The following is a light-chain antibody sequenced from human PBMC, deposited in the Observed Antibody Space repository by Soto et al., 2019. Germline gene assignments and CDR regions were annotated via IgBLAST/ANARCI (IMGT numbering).Light chain of an antibody. CDR2: DAS. CDR3: QQRSNWPPEAT. V-gene: IGKV3-11*01. J-gene: IGKJ5*01. CDR1: QSVTNY. Sequence: EIVLTQSPVTLSLSPGERATLSCRASQSVTNYLAWYQQKPGQAPRLLIYDASNRATSIPARFSGGGSGTDFTLTISSLEPEDFAVYYCQQRSNWPPEATFGQGTRLEIK.